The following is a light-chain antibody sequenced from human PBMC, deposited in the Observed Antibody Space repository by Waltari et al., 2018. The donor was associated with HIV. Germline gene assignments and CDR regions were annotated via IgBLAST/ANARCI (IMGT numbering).Light chain of an antibody. CDR2: TAS. CDR1: EGISRV. Sequence: DIHLTQSPAYLSASVGDRVTLTCRAREGISRVLAWYQQEPGKAPKLLIYTASTLQSGVPSRFSGSGSGTEFTLTVTSLQPEDFATYYCQQFKSYPFTFGQGTELGIK. CDR3: QQFKSYPFT. V-gene: IGKV1-9*01. J-gene: IGKJ2*01.